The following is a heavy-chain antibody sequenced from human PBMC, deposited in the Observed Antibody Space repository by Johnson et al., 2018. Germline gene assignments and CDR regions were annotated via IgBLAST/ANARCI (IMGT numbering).Heavy chain of an antibody. D-gene: IGHD6-19*01. J-gene: IGHJ3*02. Sequence: QVQLVESGGGVVQPGRSLRLSCAASGFTFSSSGIPWVRQAPGKGLEWVAVISYDGTQKYYADSAKGRFPIPRDNSKNTLYLQMNSLRAEETAVYYGAKRQQWLVTNDAFDIWGQGTMVTVSS. CDR1: GFTFSSSG. V-gene: IGHV3-30*18. CDR2: ISYDGTQK. CDR3: AKRQQWLVTNDAFDI.